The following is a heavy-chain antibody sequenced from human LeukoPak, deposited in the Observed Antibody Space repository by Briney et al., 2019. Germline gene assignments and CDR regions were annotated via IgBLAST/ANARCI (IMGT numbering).Heavy chain of an antibody. D-gene: IGHD4-11*01. CDR2: IYSGGST. CDR3: ARDRKETTTVMGWYYYYGMDV. Sequence: GGSLRLSCAASGFTVSSNYMSWVRQAPGKGLEWVSVIYSGGSTYYADSVKGRFTISRHNSKNTLYLQMNSLRAEDTAVYYCARDRKETTTVMGWYYYYGMDVWGQGTTVTVSS. V-gene: IGHV3-53*04. CDR1: GFTVSSNY. J-gene: IGHJ6*02.